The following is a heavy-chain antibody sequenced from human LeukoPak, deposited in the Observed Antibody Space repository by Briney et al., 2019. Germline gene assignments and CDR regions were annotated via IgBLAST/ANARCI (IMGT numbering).Heavy chain of an antibody. Sequence: GGSLRLSCAVSGSTFSSYSMNWVRQAPGKGLEWVSYISSSSSTIYYADSVKGRFTISRDNAKNSLYLQMNSLRAEDTAVYYCARDSPSYYGDYPDYWGQGTLVTVSS. CDR1: GSTFSSYS. CDR3: ARDSPSYYGDYPDY. D-gene: IGHD4-17*01. J-gene: IGHJ4*02. V-gene: IGHV3-48*04. CDR2: ISSSSSTI.